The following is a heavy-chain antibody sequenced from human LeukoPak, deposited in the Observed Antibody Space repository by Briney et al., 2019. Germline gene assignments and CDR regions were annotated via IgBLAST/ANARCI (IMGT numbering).Heavy chain of an antibody. CDR3: AREGGTPGYFDY. Sequence: GGSLRLSCAASGFTFSSYSMNWVRQAPGKGLEWVSSISSSSSYIYYADSVKGRFTISGDNAKNSLYLQMNSLRAEDTAVYYCAREGGTPGYFDYWGQGTLVTVSS. J-gene: IGHJ4*02. D-gene: IGHD1-1*01. CDR1: GFTFSSYS. CDR2: ISSSSSYI. V-gene: IGHV3-21*01.